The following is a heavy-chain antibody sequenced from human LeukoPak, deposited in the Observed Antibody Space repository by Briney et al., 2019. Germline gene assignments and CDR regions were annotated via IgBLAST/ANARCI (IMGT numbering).Heavy chain of an antibody. D-gene: IGHD2-21*02. Sequence: LETLSLTCAVYGGSFSGYYWSWIRQPPGKGLEWIGEINHSGSTNYNPSLKSRVTISVDTSKNQFSLKLSSVTAADTAVYYCARPCGGDCFHNWFDPWGQGTLVTVSS. J-gene: IGHJ5*02. CDR3: ARPCGGDCFHNWFDP. CDR2: INHSGST. V-gene: IGHV4-34*01. CDR1: GGSFSGYY.